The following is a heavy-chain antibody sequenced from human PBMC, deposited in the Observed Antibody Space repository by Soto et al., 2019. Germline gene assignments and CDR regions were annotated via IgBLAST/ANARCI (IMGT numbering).Heavy chain of an antibody. V-gene: IGHV3-23*01. CDR3: AKDRRGRLPGYYYGMDV. Sequence: GGSLRLSCAASGFTFSSYAMSWVRQAPGKGLEWVSAISGSGGSTYYADSVKGRFTISRDNSKNTLYLQMNSLRAEDTAVYYCAKDRRGRLPGYYYGMDVWGQGTTVTVSS. D-gene: IGHD3-10*01. J-gene: IGHJ6*02. CDR2: ISGSGGST. CDR1: GFTFSSYA.